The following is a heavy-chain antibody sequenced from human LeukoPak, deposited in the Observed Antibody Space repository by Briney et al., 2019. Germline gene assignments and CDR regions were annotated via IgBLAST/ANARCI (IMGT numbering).Heavy chain of an antibody. CDR2: IYSGGST. CDR3: ARDRVDGSERAFDP. CDR1: GFTVSSNY. D-gene: IGHD3-10*01. V-gene: IGHV3-66*02. J-gene: IGHJ5*02. Sequence: PGGSLGLSCAASGFTVSSNYMSWVRQAPGKGLEWVSVIYSGGSTYYADSVKGRFTISRDNSKNTLYLQMNSLRAEDTAVYYCARDRVDGSERAFDPWGQGTLVTVSS.